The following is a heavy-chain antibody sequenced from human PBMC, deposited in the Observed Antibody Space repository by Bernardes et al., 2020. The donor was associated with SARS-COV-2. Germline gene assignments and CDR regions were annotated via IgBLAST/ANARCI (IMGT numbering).Heavy chain of an antibody. V-gene: IGHV2-5*02. CDR2: IYWDDDK. J-gene: IGHJ4*02. CDR1: GFSLSTSGVG. Sequence: GPTLVKPTQTLTLTCTFSGFSLSTSGVGVGWIRQPPGKALEWLALIYWDDDKRYSPSLKSRLTITKDTSKNQVVLTMTNMDPVDTATYYCAHRGSGWLSGIFDYWGQGTLVTVSS. D-gene: IGHD6-19*01. CDR3: AHRGSGWLSGIFDY.